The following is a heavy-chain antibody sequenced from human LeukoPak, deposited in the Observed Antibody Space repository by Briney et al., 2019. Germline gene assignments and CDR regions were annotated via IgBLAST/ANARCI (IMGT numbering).Heavy chain of an antibody. Sequence: SETLSLTCTVSGGSISSSSYYWGWIRQPPGKGLEWIGSIHYSGSTNYNPSLKSRVTISVDTSKNQFSLKLSSVTAADTAVYYCARKGLRAWFDPWGQGTLVTVSS. CDR3: ARKGLRAWFDP. CDR1: GGSISSSSYY. V-gene: IGHV4-39*07. CDR2: IHYSGST. D-gene: IGHD4-17*01. J-gene: IGHJ5*02.